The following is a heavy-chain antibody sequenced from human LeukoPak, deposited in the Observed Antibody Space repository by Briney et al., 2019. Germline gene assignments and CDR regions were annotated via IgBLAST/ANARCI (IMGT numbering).Heavy chain of an antibody. Sequence: AGGSLRLSCAASGFTFSSYEMNWVRQAPGKGLEWASYISSSGTTIYYADSVKGRFTISRDNAKNSLFLQMNSLRAEDTAVYYCARDGEYYDSSVPFDCWGQGTLVTVSS. CDR2: ISSSGTTI. D-gene: IGHD3-22*01. V-gene: IGHV3-48*03. CDR3: ARDGEYYDSSVPFDC. J-gene: IGHJ4*02. CDR1: GFTFSSYE.